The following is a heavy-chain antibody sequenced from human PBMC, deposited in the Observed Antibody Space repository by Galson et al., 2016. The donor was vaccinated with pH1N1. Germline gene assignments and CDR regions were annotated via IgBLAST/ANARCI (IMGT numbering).Heavy chain of an antibody. J-gene: IGHJ5*02. V-gene: IGHV4-61*02. CDR2: IYTSGST. Sequence: TLSLTCTVSGGSISSGGYYWSWIRQPAGKGLEWIGRIYTSGSTNYNPSLKSRVTISVDPSKNQFSLKLSSVTAADTAVYYCARDVDFGELGKWFDPWGQGTLVTVSS. D-gene: IGHD3-10*01. CDR1: GGSISSGGYY. CDR3: ARDVDFGELGKWFDP.